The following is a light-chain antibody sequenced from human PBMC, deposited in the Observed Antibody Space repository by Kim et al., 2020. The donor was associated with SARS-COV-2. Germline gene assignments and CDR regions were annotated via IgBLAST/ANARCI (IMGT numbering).Light chain of an antibody. CDR2: WAS. V-gene: IGKV4-1*01. J-gene: IGKJ2*01. CDR1: QTVLYSSNNKNY. Sequence: RASIHCQSSQTVLYSSNNKNYLAWYQQKPGQPPKLLIYWASTRESGVPDRFSGSGSGTDFTLTISSLQAEDVAVYYCQQYYSSPVTFGQGTKLEI. CDR3: QQYYSSPVT.